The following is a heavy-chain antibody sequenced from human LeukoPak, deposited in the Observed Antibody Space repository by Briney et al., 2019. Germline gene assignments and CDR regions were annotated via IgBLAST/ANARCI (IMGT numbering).Heavy chain of an antibody. CDR3: ASVTMAAAGTYDWFDP. Sequence: PGGSLRLSCAASGFTFSSYSMNWVRQAPGKGLEWVSSISSSSSYIYYADSVKGRFTISRDNAKNSLYLQMNSLRAEDTAVYYCASVTMAAAGTYDWFDPWGQGTLVTVSS. J-gene: IGHJ5*02. D-gene: IGHD6-13*01. CDR1: GFTFSSYS. V-gene: IGHV3-21*01. CDR2: ISSSSSYI.